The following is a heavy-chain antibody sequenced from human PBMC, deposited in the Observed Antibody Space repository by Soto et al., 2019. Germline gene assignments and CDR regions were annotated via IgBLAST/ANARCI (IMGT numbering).Heavy chain of an antibody. J-gene: IGHJ5*02. D-gene: IGHD1-1*01. Sequence: ASVKVSCKASENTFSTYLVHWVRQVHGQGLEWMGWHNGYNGQTEYSQKFLGRVTITRDTSAKTAYLELRSLTSEDTAVYYCAGPHDRAGLGTWGQGTLVTVSS. CDR2: HNGYNGQT. V-gene: IGHV1-3*01. CDR3: AGPHDRAGLGT. CDR1: ENTFSTYL.